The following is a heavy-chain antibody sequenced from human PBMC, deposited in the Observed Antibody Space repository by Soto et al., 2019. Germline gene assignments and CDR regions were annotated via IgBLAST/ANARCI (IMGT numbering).Heavy chain of an antibody. Sequence: PSETLSLTCTVSGGSISSYYWSWIRQPPGKGLEWIGYIYYSGSTNYNPSLKSRVTISVDTSKNQFSLKLSSVTAADTAVYYCARELFDYWGQGTLVTVSS. V-gene: IGHV4-59*01. CDR2: IYYSGST. CDR3: ARELFDY. CDR1: GGSISSYY. J-gene: IGHJ4*02.